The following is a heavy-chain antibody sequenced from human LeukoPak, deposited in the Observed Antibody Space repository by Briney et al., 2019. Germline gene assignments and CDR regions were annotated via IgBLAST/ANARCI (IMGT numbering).Heavy chain of an antibody. Sequence: PETLSLTCTVSGGSISSYYWSWIRQPPGKGLEWIGYIYYSGSTNYNPSLKSRVTISVDTSKNQFSLKLSSVTAADTAVYYCARSPQGIAAAGTFDYWGQGTLVTVSS. CDR3: ARSPQGIAAAGTFDY. CDR2: IYYSGST. J-gene: IGHJ4*02. V-gene: IGHV4-59*01. D-gene: IGHD6-13*01. CDR1: GGSISSYY.